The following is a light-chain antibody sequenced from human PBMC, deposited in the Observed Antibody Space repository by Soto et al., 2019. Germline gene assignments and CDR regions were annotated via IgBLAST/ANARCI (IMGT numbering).Light chain of an antibody. CDR3: SSYTSSSTSGYV. CDR1: SSDVGGYNY. CDR2: HVS. Sequence: QSVLTQPASVSGSPGQSITISCTGTSSDVGGYNYVSWYQQHPGKAPKLMIYHVSNRPSGVSNRFSGSKSGNTASLTISGLQAEDEADYYCSSYTSSSTSGYVFGTGTKVTVL. J-gene: IGLJ1*01. V-gene: IGLV2-14*01.